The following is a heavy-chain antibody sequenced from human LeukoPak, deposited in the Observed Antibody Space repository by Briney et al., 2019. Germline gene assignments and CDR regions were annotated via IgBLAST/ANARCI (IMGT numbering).Heavy chain of an antibody. V-gene: IGHV3-7*01. CDR1: GFTFSSYS. CDR2: IKQDGSEK. CDR3: ARDEPWENYFDY. Sequence: GGSLRLSCAASGFTFSSYSMNWVRQAPGKGLEWVANIKQDGSEKYYVDSVKGRFTISRDNAKNSLYLQMNSLRAEDTAVYYCARDEPWENYFDYWGQGTLVTVSS. D-gene: IGHD1-26*01. J-gene: IGHJ4*02.